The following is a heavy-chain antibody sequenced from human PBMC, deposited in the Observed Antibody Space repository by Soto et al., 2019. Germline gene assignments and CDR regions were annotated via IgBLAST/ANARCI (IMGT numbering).Heavy chain of an antibody. D-gene: IGHD3-10*01. V-gene: IGHV3-7*01. CDR3: ARVSDGSGRYYYGMDV. CDR2: IKQDGSEK. CDR1: GFTFSSYW. J-gene: IGHJ6*02. Sequence: GGSLRLSCAASGFTFSSYWMSWVRQAPGKGLEWVANIKQDGSEKYYVDSVKGRFTISRDNAKNSLYLQMNSLRAEDTAVYYCARVSDGSGRYYYGMDVWGQGTTVTVSS.